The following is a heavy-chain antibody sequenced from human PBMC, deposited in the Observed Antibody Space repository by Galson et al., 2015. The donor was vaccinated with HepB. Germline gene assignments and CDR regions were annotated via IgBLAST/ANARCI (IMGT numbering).Heavy chain of an antibody. CDR3: ARVGDGNLLTDYYYYGMDV. J-gene: IGHJ6*02. Sequence: SLRLSCAASGFTFSSYAMHWVRQAPGKGLEWVAVIPYDGSNKYYADSVKGRFTISRGNSKNTLYLQMNSLRAEDTAVYYCARVGDGNLLTDYYYYGMDVWGQGTTVTVSS. CDR2: IPYDGSNK. CDR1: GFTFSSYA. D-gene: IGHD3-16*01. V-gene: IGHV3-30-3*01.